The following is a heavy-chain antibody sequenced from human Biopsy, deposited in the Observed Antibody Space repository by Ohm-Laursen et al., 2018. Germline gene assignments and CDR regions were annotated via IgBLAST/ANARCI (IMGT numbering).Heavy chain of an antibody. CDR1: GHTFTGYY. V-gene: IGHV1-2*02. J-gene: IGHJ4*02. CDR3: AIDGNDFLTDYLKIDQ. CDR2: INPKSGGT. Sequence: ASVKVSCKASGHTFTGYYLHWARQAPGQGLEWMGWINPKSGGTHYLEKFRGRVTMTRDTSISTAYMEVISLRSDDTAVYYCAIDGNDFLTDYLKIDQWGQGTLVTVSS. D-gene: IGHD3-9*01.